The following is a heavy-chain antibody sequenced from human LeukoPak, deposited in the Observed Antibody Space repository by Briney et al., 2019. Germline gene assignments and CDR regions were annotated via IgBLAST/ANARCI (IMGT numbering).Heavy chain of an antibody. CDR3: ARASGGVVTYYYYYYMDV. CDR2: IYHSGST. Sequence: SETLSLTCTVSGYSISSGYYWGWIRQPPGKGLEWIGSIYHSGSTYYNPSLKSRVTISVDTSKNQFSLKLSSVTAADTAVYYCARASGGVVTYYYYYYMDVWGKGTTVTVSS. V-gene: IGHV4-38-2*02. D-gene: IGHD3-3*01. J-gene: IGHJ6*03. CDR1: GYSISSGYY.